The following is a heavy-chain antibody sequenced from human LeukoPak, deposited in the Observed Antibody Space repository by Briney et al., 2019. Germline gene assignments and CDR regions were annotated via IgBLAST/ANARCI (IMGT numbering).Heavy chain of an antibody. V-gene: IGHV4-4*02. D-gene: IGHD6-19*01. Sequence: SETLSLTCAVSGGSISSDNWWTWVRQPPGKGLEWIGEIHQSGSTNYNPSLKSRVTISVDKSKNQFSLKLSSVTAADTAVYYCARDKSHTAVAGHDAFDIWGQGTMVIVSS. CDR1: GGSISSDNW. CDR2: IHQSGST. CDR3: ARDKSHTAVAGHDAFDI. J-gene: IGHJ3*02.